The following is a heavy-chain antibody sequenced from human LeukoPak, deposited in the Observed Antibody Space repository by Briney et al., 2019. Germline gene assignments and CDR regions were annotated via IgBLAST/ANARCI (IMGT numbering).Heavy chain of an antibody. J-gene: IGHJ4*02. CDR1: GGSISSGGYS. V-gene: IGHV4-30-4*07. D-gene: IGHD5-12*01. Sequence: SQTLSLTCAVSGGSISSGGYSWSWIRQPPGNGLEWIGYIYYSGSTYYNPSLKSRVTISVDTSKNQFSLKLSSVTAADTAMYYCAKSNGYGLIDYWGQGTLVTVSS. CDR3: AKSNGYGLIDY. CDR2: IYYSGST.